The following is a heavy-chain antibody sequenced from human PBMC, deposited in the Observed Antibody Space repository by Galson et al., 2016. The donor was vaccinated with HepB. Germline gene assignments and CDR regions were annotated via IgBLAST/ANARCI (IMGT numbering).Heavy chain of an antibody. CDR1: GFTFSNYY. V-gene: IGHV3-7*03. D-gene: IGHD4-17*01. CDR3: ARYEHGEDRSDY. CDR2: IKQDGSEK. Sequence: SLRLSCAASGFTFSNYYMSWVRQAPGKGLEWVPNIKQDGSEKYYVDSVKGRFTISRDNVENSLYLQMNSLRAEDTAVYYCARYEHGEDRSDYWGQGTLVTVSS. J-gene: IGHJ4*02.